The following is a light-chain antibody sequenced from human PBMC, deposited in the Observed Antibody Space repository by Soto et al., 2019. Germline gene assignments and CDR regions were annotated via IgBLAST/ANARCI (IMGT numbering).Light chain of an antibody. CDR1: QSVSSY. V-gene: IGKV3-15*01. CDR3: QQYNNWPRT. J-gene: IGKJ1*01. CDR2: GAS. Sequence: IVLTQSPATLSLSPGERATLCCRASQSVSSYLAWYQQKPGQAPRLLIYGASTRATGIPARFSGSGSGTEFTLTISSLQSEDFAVYYCQQYNNWPRTFGQGTKVDI.